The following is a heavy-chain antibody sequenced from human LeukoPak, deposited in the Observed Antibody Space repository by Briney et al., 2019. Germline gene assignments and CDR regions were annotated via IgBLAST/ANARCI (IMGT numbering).Heavy chain of an antibody. CDR1: GYTFTNYG. Sequence: ASVKVSCKASGYTFTNYGITWVRQVPGQGLQWMGWVSAYNGDTKYAQNLQGRVTMTTDTSTSTAYMELRSLTSDDTAVYYCASAVTTGAYYFDYWGQGTLVTVSS. D-gene: IGHD4-11*01. J-gene: IGHJ4*02. V-gene: IGHV1-18*01. CDR3: ASAVTTGAYYFDY. CDR2: VSAYNGDT.